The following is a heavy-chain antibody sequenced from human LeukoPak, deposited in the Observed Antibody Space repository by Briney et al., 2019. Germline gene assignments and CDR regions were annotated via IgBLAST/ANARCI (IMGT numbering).Heavy chain of an antibody. CDR1: GFTFSSYG. Sequence: GRSLRLSCAASGFTFSSYGMHWVRQAPGKGPEWVGFIRGKAYGGATGYTASVKGRFTISRDDSKSIVYLQMNSLRTEDTAVYYCICLTDPFDYWGQGSLVTVSS. CDR2: IRGKAYGGAT. CDR3: ICLTDPFDY. V-gene: IGHV3-49*04. J-gene: IGHJ4*02.